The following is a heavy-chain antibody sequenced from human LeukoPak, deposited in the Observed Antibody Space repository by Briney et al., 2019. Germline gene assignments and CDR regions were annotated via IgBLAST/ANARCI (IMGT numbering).Heavy chain of an antibody. CDR1: GGSISSYY. CDR3: ARGGRYCSGGSCYGDFDY. CDR2: IYYSGST. J-gene: IGHJ4*02. D-gene: IGHD2-15*01. V-gene: IGHV4-59*01. Sequence: SETLSLTCTVSGGSISSYYWSWIRQPPGKGLEWIGYIYYSGSTNYNPSLKSRATISVDTSKNHFSLKLSSLIAADTAVYYCARGGRYCSGGSCYGDFDYWGQGTLVTVSS.